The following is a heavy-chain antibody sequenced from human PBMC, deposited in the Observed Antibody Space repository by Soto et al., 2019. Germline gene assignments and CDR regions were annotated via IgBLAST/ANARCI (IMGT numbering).Heavy chain of an antibody. V-gene: IGHV3-23*01. CDR1: GCTFSSYT. D-gene: IGHD3-22*01. J-gene: IGHJ4*02. CDR3: SKPSRSSRSFYY. Sequence: GGSLTVSSAPSGCTFSSYTMSWLRQAPGKGLEWVSAIIVSGGSTYYSNSVKGRFTISIYNSENTLYLQMKSLRAADTAVYYCSKPSRSSRSFYYWGRGTLGTVSS. CDR2: IIVSGGST.